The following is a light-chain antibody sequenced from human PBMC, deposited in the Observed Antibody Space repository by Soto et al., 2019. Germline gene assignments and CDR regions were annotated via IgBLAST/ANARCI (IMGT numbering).Light chain of an antibody. J-gene: IGLJ1*01. V-gene: IGLV2-23*01. CDR1: SSDVGSNNL. Sequence: QSVLTQPASVSGSPGQSITISCTGTSSDVGSNNLVSWYQQHPGKAPKLMIYEGSERPSGVSNRFSGSKSGNTASLTISGVQAEDEADYYCCSYAGSSTYVFGTGTKLTVL. CDR3: CSYAGSSTYV. CDR2: EGS.